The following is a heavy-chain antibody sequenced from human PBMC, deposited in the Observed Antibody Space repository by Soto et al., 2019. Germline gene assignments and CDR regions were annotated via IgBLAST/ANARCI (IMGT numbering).Heavy chain of an antibody. CDR2: ISFYNGNT. CDR1: GHTFTSYG. J-gene: IGHJ4*02. Sequence: GASVRVSCKASGHTFTSYGISWVRQARGQGLEWMGWISFYNGNTNYAQKFQGRVTMTTDTSTSTAYMELRRLRSDDTAVYFCAKGGSYDRSGIPMFDSIDSWGQGTLVTVSS. D-gene: IGHD3-22*01. CDR3: AKGGSYDRSGIPMFDSIDS. V-gene: IGHV1-18*01.